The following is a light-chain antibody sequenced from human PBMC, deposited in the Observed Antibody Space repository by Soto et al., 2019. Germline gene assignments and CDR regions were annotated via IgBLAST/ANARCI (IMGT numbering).Light chain of an antibody. CDR1: NSDVGSYNL. CDR2: EGN. Sequence: QSALTQPASVSGSPGQSITISCTGTNSDVGSYNLVSWYQQHPDKAPKFIIYEGNKRPSGVSDRFSGSKSGNTASLTISGLQAEDEADYYCCSYAGSSTVVFGGGTKVTVL. CDR3: CSYAGSSTVV. J-gene: IGLJ2*01. V-gene: IGLV2-23*01.